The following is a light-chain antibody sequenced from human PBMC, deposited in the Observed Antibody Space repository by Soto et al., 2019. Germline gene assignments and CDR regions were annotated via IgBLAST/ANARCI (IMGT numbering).Light chain of an antibody. V-gene: IGKV1-5*03. CDR3: QQYRYFPWT. CDR2: KAS. J-gene: IGKJ1*01. Sequence: DIPMTQSPSTLSASVGDRVTITCRASQTISMSLAWHQQKPGTAPKPLLYKASSLESGAPSRFSGSGSGTEFTLTISSLQPDDFATYYCQQYRYFPWTFGQGTRVEIK. CDR1: QTISMS.